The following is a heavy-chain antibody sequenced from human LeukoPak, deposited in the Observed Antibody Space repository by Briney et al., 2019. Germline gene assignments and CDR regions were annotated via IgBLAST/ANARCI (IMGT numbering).Heavy chain of an antibody. D-gene: IGHD1-26*01. Sequence: GGSVRLSCAASGFTFSNAWMSWVRQAPGKGLEWVGRIKSKTDGGTTDYAAPVKGRFTISRDDSKNTLYLQMNSLKTEDTAVYYCIVGATSDFDYWGQGTLVTVSS. V-gene: IGHV3-15*01. CDR2: IKSKTDGGTT. J-gene: IGHJ4*02. CDR1: GFTFSNAW. CDR3: IVGATSDFDY.